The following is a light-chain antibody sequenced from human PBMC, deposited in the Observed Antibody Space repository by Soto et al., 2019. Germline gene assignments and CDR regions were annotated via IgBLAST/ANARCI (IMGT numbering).Light chain of an antibody. CDR3: QQLNSYAIT. CDR1: QGISSL. CDR2: AAS. V-gene: IGKV1-9*01. Sequence: DIQLTQSPTLLSASVGDRVTITCRASQGISSLLAWYQQKPGKAPKLLIYAASTLQSGVPSRFSGSGSGTEFTLTISGLQPEDFVSYYCQQLNSYAITFGQGTRLEIK. J-gene: IGKJ5*01.